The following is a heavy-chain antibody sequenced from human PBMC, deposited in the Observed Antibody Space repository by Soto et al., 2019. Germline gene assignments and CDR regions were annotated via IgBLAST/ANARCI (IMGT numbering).Heavy chain of an antibody. CDR2: IYYSGST. V-gene: IGHV4-31*03. CDR1: GGSISSGGYY. D-gene: IGHD6-19*01. CDR3: ARDLTGAVAGTRYIDP. Sequence: QVQLQESGPGLVKPSQTLSLTCTVSGGSISSGGYYWSWIRQHPGKGLEWIGYIYYSGSTYYNPSPKSRVTISEDPSKNQFSLKLSSVTAADTAVYYCARDLTGAVAGTRYIDPWGQGTLVTVSS. J-gene: IGHJ5*02.